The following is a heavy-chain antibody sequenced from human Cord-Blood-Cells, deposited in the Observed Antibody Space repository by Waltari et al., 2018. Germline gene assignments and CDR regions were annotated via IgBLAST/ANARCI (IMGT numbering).Heavy chain of an antibody. Sequence: QLQLQESGTGLVKPSETLSLTCTVSGGSISSSSYYWGGTRQPPGKGLEWIGSIYYRGSTYYNPSLKSRVTISVDTSKNQFSLKLSSVTAADTAVYYCARNYCSSTSCDAFDIWGQGTMGTVSS. CDR3: ARNYCSSTSCDAFDI. D-gene: IGHD2-2*01. V-gene: IGHV4-39*01. CDR2: IYYRGST. CDR1: GGSISSSSYY. J-gene: IGHJ3*02.